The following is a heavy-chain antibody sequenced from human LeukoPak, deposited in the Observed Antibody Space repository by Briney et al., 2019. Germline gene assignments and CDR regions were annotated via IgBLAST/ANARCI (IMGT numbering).Heavy chain of an antibody. J-gene: IGHJ4*02. CDR1: GFTVSSNY. CDR3: ARAPYYSDFVVSHDED. Sequence: GGSLRLSCAASGFTVSSNYMSWVRQAPGKGLECVSVIFKDGTSYYTDSVKGRLTISRDNSKNTVYLQMNSLRAEDTAVYYCARAPYYSDFVVSHDEDWGQGTLVAVSS. CDR2: IFKDGTS. D-gene: IGHD3-22*01. V-gene: IGHV3-53*01.